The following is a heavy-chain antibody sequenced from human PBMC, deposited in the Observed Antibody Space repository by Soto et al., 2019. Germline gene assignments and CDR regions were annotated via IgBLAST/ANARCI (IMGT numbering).Heavy chain of an antibody. J-gene: IGHJ4*02. V-gene: IGHV3-48*02. CDR1: GFTFSSYS. CDR2: IGGSSSTI. D-gene: IGHD2-8*01. Sequence: GGSLRLSCAASGFTFSSYSMNWVRQAPGKGLEWVSYIGGSSSTIYYADSVKGRFTISRDNAKNSLYLQMNSLRDEDTAVYYCASDSVWVFDYWGQGSLVTGSS. CDR3: ASDSVWVFDY.